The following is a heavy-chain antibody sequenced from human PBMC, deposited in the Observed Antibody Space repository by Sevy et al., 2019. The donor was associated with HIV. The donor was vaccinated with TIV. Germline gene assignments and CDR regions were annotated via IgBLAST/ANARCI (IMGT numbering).Heavy chain of an antibody. J-gene: IGHJ5*02. CDR1: GFTVNSDY. CDR3: ARHISFGELGSWFDP. D-gene: IGHD3-10*01. V-gene: IGHV3-53*01. Sequence: GGSLRLSCAASGFTVNSDYMSWVRQAPGKGLEWVSVVYSGGTTYYAASVKGRFTISRDNSKNILYLQMNSLRAEDTAGYYCARHISFGELGSWFDPWGQGTLVTVSS. CDR2: VYSGGTT.